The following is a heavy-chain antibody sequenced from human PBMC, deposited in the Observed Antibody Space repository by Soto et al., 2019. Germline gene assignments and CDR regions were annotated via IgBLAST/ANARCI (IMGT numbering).Heavy chain of an antibody. J-gene: IGHJ6*03. CDR2: ISSSSSYI. CDR3: ARDSIVVVIAWSYMDV. CDR1: GFTFSSYS. V-gene: IGHV3-21*01. Sequence: GGSLRLSCAASGFTFSSYSMNWVRQAPGKGLEWVSSISSSSSYIYYADSVKGRFTISRDNAKNSLYLQMNSLRAEDTAVYYCARDSIVVVIAWSYMDVWGKGTTVTVSS. D-gene: IGHD2-21*01.